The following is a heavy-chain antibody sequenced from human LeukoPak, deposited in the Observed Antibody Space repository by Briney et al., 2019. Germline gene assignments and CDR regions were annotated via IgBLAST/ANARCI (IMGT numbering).Heavy chain of an antibody. J-gene: IGHJ6*03. CDR1: GFTFKTYS. V-gene: IGHV3-21*01. CDR2: IRNSGTHV. CDR3: ARDGSYDFWSRNYYMDV. D-gene: IGHD3-3*01. Sequence: GRSLRLSCAASGFTFKTYSMIWVRQAPGKGLEWVSSIRNSGTHVYYADSLKGRFTISRDNARNSLYLQMNSLRAEDTAVYYCARDGSYDFWSRNYYMDVWGKGTTVTVSS.